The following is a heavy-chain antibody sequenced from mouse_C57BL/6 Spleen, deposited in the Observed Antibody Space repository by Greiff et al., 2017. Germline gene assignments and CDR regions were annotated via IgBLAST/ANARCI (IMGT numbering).Heavy chain of an antibody. CDR2: IHPNSGST. CDR1: GYTFTSYW. V-gene: IGHV1-64*01. J-gene: IGHJ2*01. Sequence: QVQLKQPGAELVKPGTSVKLSCKASGYTFTSYWMHWVKQRPGQGLEWIGMIHPNSGSTNYNEKFKSKATLTVDKSSSTAYMQLSSLTSEDSAVYYGAREDLTYFDYWGQGTTLTVSS. CDR3: AREDLTYFDY.